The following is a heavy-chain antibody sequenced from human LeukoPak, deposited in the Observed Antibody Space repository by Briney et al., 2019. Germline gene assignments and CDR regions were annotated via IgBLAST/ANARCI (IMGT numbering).Heavy chain of an antibody. J-gene: IGHJ4*02. CDR2: INHSGST. D-gene: IGHD6-19*01. V-gene: IGHV4-34*01. CDR3: ARDTVASFDY. Sequence: PSETLSLTCAVYGGSFSGYYWSWIRQPPGKGLEWIGEINHSGSTNYNPSLKSRVTMSVDTSKNQFSLKLSSVTAADTAVYYCARDTVASFDYWGQGTLVTVSS. CDR1: GGSFSGYY.